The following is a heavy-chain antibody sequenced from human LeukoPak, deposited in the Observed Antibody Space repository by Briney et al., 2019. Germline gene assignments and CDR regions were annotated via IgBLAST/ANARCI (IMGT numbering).Heavy chain of an antibody. V-gene: IGHV6-1*01. CDR1: GDSVSSNTAA. J-gene: IGHJ4*02. D-gene: IGHD4-17*01. Sequence: SQTLSLTCAISGDSVSSNTAAWNWIRQSPSGGLEWLGRTYFRFKWYSDYAVSVKSRITFIPDTSKNQFSLQLISVTPEDTAVYFCARDDGDPDPFDYWGQGTLVTVSS. CDR2: TYFRFKWYS. CDR3: ARDDGDPDPFDY.